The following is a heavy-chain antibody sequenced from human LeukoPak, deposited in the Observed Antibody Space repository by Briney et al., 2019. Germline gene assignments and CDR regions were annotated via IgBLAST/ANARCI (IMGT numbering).Heavy chain of an antibody. CDR3: ARGEWDLLVAY. Sequence: SETLSLTCTVSGGSISGYYWSWIRQPPGKGLEWIGYIFYSGSTNYNPSLKSRVTISVDTSKNQFSLKLSSVTAADTAVYYCARGEWDLLVAYWGQGTLVTVSS. CDR1: GGSISGYY. CDR2: IFYSGST. D-gene: IGHD1-26*01. J-gene: IGHJ4*02. V-gene: IGHV4-59*01.